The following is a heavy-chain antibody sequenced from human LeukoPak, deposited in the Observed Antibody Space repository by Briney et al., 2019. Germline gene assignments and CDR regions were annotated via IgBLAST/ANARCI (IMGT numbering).Heavy chain of an antibody. CDR1: GGSISSYY. Sequence: PSENLSLTCAVSGGSISSYYWSWIRQPPGKGLDWIGYISYSGSTNYNPSLKSRVTISVDTSKNQFSLKLSSVTAADTAVYYCARGQVTTLAFDYWGQGTLVTVSS. CDR2: ISYSGST. J-gene: IGHJ4*02. V-gene: IGHV4-59*08. D-gene: IGHD4-11*01. CDR3: ARGQVTTLAFDY.